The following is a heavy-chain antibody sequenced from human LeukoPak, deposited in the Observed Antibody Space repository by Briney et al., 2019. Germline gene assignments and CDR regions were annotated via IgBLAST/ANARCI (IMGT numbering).Heavy chain of an antibody. V-gene: IGHV4-34*01. J-gene: IGHJ3*02. CDR2: INHSGST. Sequence: PSETLSLTCAVYGGSFSGYYWSWIRQPPGKGLEWIGEINHSGSTNYNPSLKSRVTISVDTSKSQFSLKLSSVTAADTAVYYCARLVPADAFDIWGQGTMVTVSS. CDR3: ARLVPADAFDI. CDR1: GGSFSGYY.